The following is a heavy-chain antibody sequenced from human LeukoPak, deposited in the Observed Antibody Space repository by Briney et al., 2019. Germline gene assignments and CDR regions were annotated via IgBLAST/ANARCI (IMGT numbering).Heavy chain of an antibody. CDR1: GFTFSSSA. CDR3: ARAPGYSSSSGGLDP. D-gene: IGHD6-6*01. Sequence: GSLRLSCAASGFTFSSSAMSWVRQPPGKGLEWIGEINHSGSTNYNPSLKSRVTISVDTSKNQFSLKLSSVTAADTAVYYCARAPGYSSSSGGLDPWGQGTLVTVSS. CDR2: INHSGST. J-gene: IGHJ5*02. V-gene: IGHV4-34*01.